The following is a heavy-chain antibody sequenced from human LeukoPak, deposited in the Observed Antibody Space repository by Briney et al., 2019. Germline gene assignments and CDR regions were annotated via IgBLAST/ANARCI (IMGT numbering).Heavy chain of an antibody. V-gene: IGHV1-8*01. Sequence: ASVKVSCKASGYTFTSFDMNWVRQAPGQGLEWMGWMNPNSGNTGYAQKFQGRVTMTRNTSISTAYMELSSLRSEDTAVYYCARGLRYCSGGRCYFSPPYYYYMDVWGKGTTVTISS. D-gene: IGHD2-15*01. CDR2: MNPNSGNT. CDR1: GYTFTSFD. CDR3: ARGLRYCSGGRCYFSPPYYYYMDV. J-gene: IGHJ6*03.